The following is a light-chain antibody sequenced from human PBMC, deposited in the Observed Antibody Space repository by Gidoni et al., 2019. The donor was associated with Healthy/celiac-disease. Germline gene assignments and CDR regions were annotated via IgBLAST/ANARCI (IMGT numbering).Light chain of an antibody. CDR1: QSVSSN. CDR2: GAS. J-gene: IGKJ2*01. V-gene: IGKV3-15*01. Sequence: EIVMTQSLATLSVSPGERATLSCRVRQSVSSNLAWYQQKPGQAPRLLIYGASTRATGIPARFSGSGSGTEVTLTISSLQSEDVAVYYCQQYNNWPPGTFGQGTKLEIK. CDR3: QQYNNWPPGT.